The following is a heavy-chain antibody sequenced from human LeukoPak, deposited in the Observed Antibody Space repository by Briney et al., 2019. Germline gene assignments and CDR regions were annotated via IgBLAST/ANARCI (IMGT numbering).Heavy chain of an antibody. D-gene: IGHD3-3*01. Sequence: ASVKVSCKASGYTFTGYYMRWVRQAPGQGLEWMGWINPNSGGTNYAQKFQGRVTMTRDTSISTAYMELSRLRSDDTAVYYCARDTDYDFWSGYYSENAFDIWGQGTMVTVSS. J-gene: IGHJ3*02. CDR1: GYTFTGYY. CDR3: ARDTDYDFWSGYYSENAFDI. CDR2: INPNSGGT. V-gene: IGHV1-2*02.